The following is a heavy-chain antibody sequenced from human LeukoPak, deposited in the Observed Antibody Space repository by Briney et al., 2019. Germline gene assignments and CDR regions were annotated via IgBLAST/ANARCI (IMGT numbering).Heavy chain of an antibody. CDR3: ARDSSGYYYYFDY. CDR2: IYYSGST. CDR1: GGSISSYH. J-gene: IGHJ4*02. Sequence: SETLSLTCTVSGGSISSYHWSWIRQPPGKGLEWIGYIYYSGSTNYNPSLKSRVTISVDTSKNQFSLKLSSVTAADTAVYYCARDSSGYYYYFDYWGQGTLVTVSS. D-gene: IGHD3-22*01. V-gene: IGHV4-59*01.